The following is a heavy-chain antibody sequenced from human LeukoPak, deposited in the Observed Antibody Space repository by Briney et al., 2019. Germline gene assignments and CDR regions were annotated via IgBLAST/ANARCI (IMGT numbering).Heavy chain of an antibody. D-gene: IGHD3-10*01. V-gene: IGHV4-31*03. CDR1: GGSISSGGYY. J-gene: IGHJ5*02. CDR3: ATAIRSGNWFDA. Sequence: SDTLTLTCTVSGGSISSGGYYWSRIRQHPAKGLEWIGYIYYSGSTYYNPSLKSRVTISVDTSTNQFSLKLSSVTAADTAVYYCATAIRSGNWFDAWGQGTLVTVSS. CDR2: IYYSGST.